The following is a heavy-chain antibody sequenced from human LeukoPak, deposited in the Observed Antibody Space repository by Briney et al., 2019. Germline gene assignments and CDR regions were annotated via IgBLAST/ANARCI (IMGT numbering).Heavy chain of an antibody. CDR1: GGSISSSSYY. V-gene: IGHV4-39*01. CDR2: IYYSGST. D-gene: IGHD3-3*01. Sequence: SETLSLTCTVSGGSISSSSYYWGWIRQPPGKGLEWIGSIYYSGSTYYNPSLKSRVTISVDTSKNQFSLKLSSVTAADTAVYYCARGPYDFGLYYYYYGMDVWGQGTTVTVSS. CDR3: ARGPYDFGLYYYYYGMDV. J-gene: IGHJ6*02.